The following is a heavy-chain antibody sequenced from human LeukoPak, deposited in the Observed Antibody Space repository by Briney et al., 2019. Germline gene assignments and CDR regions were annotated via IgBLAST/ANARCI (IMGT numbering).Heavy chain of an antibody. D-gene: IGHD5-12*01. CDR1: GFTFSNAW. V-gene: IGHV3-15*01. CDR2: IKSKTDGGTT. CDR3: TTEVATGWGAFDI. Sequence: GGSLRLSCAASGFTFSNAWMSWVRQAPGKGLEWVGRIKSKTDGGTTDYAAPVKGRFTISRDDSKNTLYLQMNSLKTEDTAVYYCTTEVATGWGAFDIWGQGTMVTVSS. J-gene: IGHJ3*02.